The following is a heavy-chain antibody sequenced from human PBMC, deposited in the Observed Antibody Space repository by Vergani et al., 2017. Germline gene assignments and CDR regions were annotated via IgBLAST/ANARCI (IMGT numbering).Heavy chain of an antibody. J-gene: IGHJ4*02. Sequence: QVQLQQSGPGLVKPSQTLSLTCAISGDSVSSNSAAWNWIRQAPSRGLEWLGRTYYRSKWYNDYAVSVKSRITINPDTSKNQFSLQLNSVTPEDTAVYYCATTRIDYYDSSGSRFYYFDYWGQGTLVTVSS. CDR3: ATTRIDYYDSSGSRFYYFDY. V-gene: IGHV6-1*01. CDR1: GDSVSSNSAA. D-gene: IGHD3-22*01. CDR2: TYYRSKWYN.